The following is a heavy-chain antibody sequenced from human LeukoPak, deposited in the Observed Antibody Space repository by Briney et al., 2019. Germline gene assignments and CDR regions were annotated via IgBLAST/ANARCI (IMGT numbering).Heavy chain of an antibody. Sequence: GASVKVSYKTSGYTYTGYFMHWVGRAPGQGLEWMGWINPNSGGTNYAQRFQGRVTMTRDTSISTAHMELSRLRSDDTAVYYCVPAERVTSGSGTYSLYYFDYWGQGTLVTVSS. D-gene: IGHD3-10*01. CDR1: GYTYTGYF. V-gene: IGHV1-2*02. J-gene: IGHJ4*02. CDR3: VPAERVTSGSGTYSLYYFDY. CDR2: INPNSGGT.